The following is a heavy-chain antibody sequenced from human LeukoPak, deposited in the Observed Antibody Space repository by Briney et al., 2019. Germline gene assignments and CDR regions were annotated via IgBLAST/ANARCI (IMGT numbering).Heavy chain of an antibody. J-gene: IGHJ4*02. CDR3: ARALASGSSAFDY. CDR1: GFTFSSYA. Sequence: PGGSLRLSCAASGFTFSSYAMSWVRQSPGKGLEWVSSISSSSSYIYYADSVKGRFTISRDNAKNSLFLQMNSLRAEDTAVYYCARALASGSSAFDYWGQGTLVTVSS. CDR2: ISSSSSYI. D-gene: IGHD1-26*01. V-gene: IGHV3-21*01.